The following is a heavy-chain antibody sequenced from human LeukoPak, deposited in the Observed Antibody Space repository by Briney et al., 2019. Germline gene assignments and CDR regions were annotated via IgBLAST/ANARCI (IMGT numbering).Heavy chain of an antibody. D-gene: IGHD3-22*01. CDR1: GGSFSGYY. V-gene: IGHV4-34*01. CDR2: INHSGST. CDR3: ARGRGYYDSSGYPPYPYYYYMDV. Sequence: PPETLSLTCAVYGGSFSGYYWSWIRQPPGKGLEWIGEINHSGSTNYNPSLKSRVTISVDTSKNQFSLKLSSVTAADTAVYYCARGRGYYDSSGYPPYPYYYYMDVWGKGTTVTVSS. J-gene: IGHJ6*03.